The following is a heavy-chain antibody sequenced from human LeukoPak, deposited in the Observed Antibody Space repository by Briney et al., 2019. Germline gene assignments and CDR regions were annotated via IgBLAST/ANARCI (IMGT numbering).Heavy chain of an antibody. CDR2: MNPNSGNT. J-gene: IGHJ4*02. CDR3: ARARRSWYLSNLYYFDY. Sequence: ASVKVSCKASGYTFTSYDINWVRQATGQGLEWMGWMNPNSGNTGYAQKFQGRVTMTRNTSISTAYMELSSLRSEDTAVYYCARARRSWYLSNLYYFDYWGQGTLVTVSS. V-gene: IGHV1-8*01. D-gene: IGHD6-13*01. CDR1: GYTFTSYD.